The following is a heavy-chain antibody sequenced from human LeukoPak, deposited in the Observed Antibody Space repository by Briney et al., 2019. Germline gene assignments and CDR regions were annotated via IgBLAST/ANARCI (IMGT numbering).Heavy chain of an antibody. J-gene: IGHJ5*02. Sequence: GGSLRLSCAASGFTFDDYAMHWVRQAPGKGLEWVSGISWNSGSIGYADSVKGRFTISRDNAKNSLYLQMNSLRAEDTALYYCAKSIDYYDSSVGFDPWGQGTLVTVSS. CDR3: AKSIDYYDSSVGFDP. CDR1: GFTFDDYA. CDR2: ISWNSGSI. D-gene: IGHD3-22*01. V-gene: IGHV3-9*01.